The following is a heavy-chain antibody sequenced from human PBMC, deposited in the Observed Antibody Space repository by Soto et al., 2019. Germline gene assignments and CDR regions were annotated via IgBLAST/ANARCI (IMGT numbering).Heavy chain of an antibody. CDR3: ARLRDIAAIVADTRH. V-gene: IGHV3-53*05. D-gene: IGHD6-19*01. CDR2: IYIGGSA. CDR1: GFTVSNNY. Sequence: PGGSLRLSCAASGFTVSNNYISWVRQAPGKGLEWVSRIYIGGSAFYADSVKGRFTISRDNSVNTLYLHMHSLRPEDTAVYCCARLRDIAAIVADTRHWGQGALVTVSS. J-gene: IGHJ4*02.